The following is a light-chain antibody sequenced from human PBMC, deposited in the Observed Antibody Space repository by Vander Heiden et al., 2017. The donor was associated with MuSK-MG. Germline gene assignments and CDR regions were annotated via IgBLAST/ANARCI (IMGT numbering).Light chain of an antibody. CDR2: DVS. CDR3: SSYTSSSTV. CDR1: SSDVGGYNY. Sequence: SPLTHPAPVSGSPAQSITISCTGTSSDVGGYNYVSWYQQHPGKAPKLMIYDVSNRPSGVSNRFSGSKSGNTASLTISGLQAEDEADYYCSSYTSSSTVFGGGTKLTVL. V-gene: IGLV2-14*03. J-gene: IGLJ2*01.